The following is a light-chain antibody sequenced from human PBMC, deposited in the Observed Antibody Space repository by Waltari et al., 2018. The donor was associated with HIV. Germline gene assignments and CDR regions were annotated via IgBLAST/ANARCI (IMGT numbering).Light chain of an antibody. CDR2: EVT. CDR1: GTYSGRSNS. V-gene: IGLV2-14*01. Sequence: QSALTQPASVSGSPGQSSTIPCTGSGTYSGRSNSILWYQHSPGKVPKLVLYEVTSRPSGVSDRLSGSKSGVAASLTISRVQPEDEADYYCVAYTARRFLIFGGGTKLTVL. J-gene: IGLJ2*01. CDR3: VAYTARRFLI.